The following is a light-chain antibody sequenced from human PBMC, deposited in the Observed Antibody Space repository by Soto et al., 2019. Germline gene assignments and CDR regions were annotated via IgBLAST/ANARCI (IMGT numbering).Light chain of an antibody. CDR1: SSDVGNYNL. J-gene: IGLJ1*01. CDR3: CSFAGNSAYV. V-gene: IGLV2-23*02. Sequence: QSVLTQPASVSGSPGQSVTISCTGTSSDVGNYNLVSWYQQHPGKAPKFLIFDVSKRPSGASDRFTGSKSGNTASLTISGLQAEDEADYYCCSFAGNSAYVFGSGTRSPS. CDR2: DVS.